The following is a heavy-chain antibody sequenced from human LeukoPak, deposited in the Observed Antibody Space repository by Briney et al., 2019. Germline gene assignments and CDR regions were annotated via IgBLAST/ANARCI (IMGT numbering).Heavy chain of an antibody. V-gene: IGHV4-34*01. CDR2: INHSGST. CDR3: ARDRGPDYYGSGSYYVKVRYYYYMDV. D-gene: IGHD3-10*01. Sequence: PSETLSLTCAVYGGPFSGYYWSWIRQPPGKGPEWIGEINHSGSTNYNPSLKSRVTISVDTSKNQFSLKLSSVTAADTAVYYCARDRGPDYYGSGSYYVKVRYYYYMDVWGKGTTVTVSS. CDR1: GGPFSGYY. J-gene: IGHJ6*03.